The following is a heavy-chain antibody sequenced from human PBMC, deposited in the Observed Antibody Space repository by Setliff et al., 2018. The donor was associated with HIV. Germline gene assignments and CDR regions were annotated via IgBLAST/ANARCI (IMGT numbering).Heavy chain of an antibody. V-gene: IGHV4-59*11. J-gene: IGHJ5*02. D-gene: IGHD3-10*01. CDR3: ARARGPPLPVLDL. CDR2: IYYSGST. Sequence: SETLSLTCTVSGGSISSHYWSWIRQPPGKGLEWIGYIYYSGSTNYNPSLKSRVIISVDTSKNSFSLNLTSVTAADTAVYFCARARGPPLPVLDLWGQGTLVTVSS. CDR1: GGSISSHY.